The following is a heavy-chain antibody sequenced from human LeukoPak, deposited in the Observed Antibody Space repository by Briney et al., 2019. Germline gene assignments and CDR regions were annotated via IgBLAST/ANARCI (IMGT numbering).Heavy chain of an antibody. Sequence: SETLSLTCTVSGGSISSSSYYWGWIRQPPGKGLEWIGSIYYRGSTYYNPSLKSRVTISVDTSKNQFSLKLSSVTAADTAVYYCARDVPSSGYHFFDYWGQGTLVTVSS. CDR3: ARDVPSSGYHFFDY. D-gene: IGHD5-12*01. CDR2: IYYRGST. CDR1: GGSISSSSYY. V-gene: IGHV4-39*07. J-gene: IGHJ4*02.